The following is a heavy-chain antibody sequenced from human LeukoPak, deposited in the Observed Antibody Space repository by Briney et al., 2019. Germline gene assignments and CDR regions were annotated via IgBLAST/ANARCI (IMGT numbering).Heavy chain of an antibody. CDR1: GGSISSYY. CDR3: ARLASGSYGPLTPFDY. D-gene: IGHD1-26*01. Sequence: SETLSLTCTVSGGSISSYYWSWIRQPPGEGLEWIGDIYYSGSTNYNPSLKSRVTISVDTSKNQFSLRLSSVTAADTAVYYSARLASGSYGPLTPFDYWGQGTLVTVSS. V-gene: IGHV4-59*08. J-gene: IGHJ4*02. CDR2: IYYSGST.